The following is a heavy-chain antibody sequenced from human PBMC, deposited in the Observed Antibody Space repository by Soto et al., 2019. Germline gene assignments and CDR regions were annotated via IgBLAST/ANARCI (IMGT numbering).Heavy chain of an antibody. Sequence: VQLLESGGDLVQPGGSLRLSCVASGFILNNYATSWVRQAPGKGLEWVSTIGGTDGDSDGVPWYEDSVKGRFTISRDSSANTLFLHMDNLRAEDLALYYSVKSGRNWGAFDFWGQGTTVDVSS. CDR2: IGGTDGDSDGVP. CDR3: VKSGRNWGAFDF. D-gene: IGHD7-27*01. J-gene: IGHJ3*01. V-gene: IGHV3-23*01. CDR1: GFILNNYA.